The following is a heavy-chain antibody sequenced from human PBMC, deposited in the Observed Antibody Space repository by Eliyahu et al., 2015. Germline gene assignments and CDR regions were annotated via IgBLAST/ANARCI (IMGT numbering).Heavy chain of an antibody. CDR3: ALASWDS. V-gene: IGHV3-48*03. Sequence: EVQLVESGGGLVQPGGSLRLSCAASGFTFSSYEMNWVRQAPGKGLEWLSYITSSGTMIYYAESVNGRFTVSRDNAKNSLFLQMNSLRAEDTAVYYCALASWDSWGQGTLVTVSS. J-gene: IGHJ4*02. CDR2: ITSSGTMI. D-gene: IGHD2-2*01. CDR1: GFTFSSYE.